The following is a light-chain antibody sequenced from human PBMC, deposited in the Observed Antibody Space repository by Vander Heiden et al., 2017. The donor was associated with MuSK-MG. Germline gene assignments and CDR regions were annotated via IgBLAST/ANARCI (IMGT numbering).Light chain of an antibody. J-gene: IGLJ2*01. CDR2: DVS. CDR1: SSDVGGYNY. Sequence: SALTQPASVSGPPGKSITIACTGTSSDVGGYNYVSWYQQHPGKAPKLMIYDVSNRPSGVSNRFSGSKSGNTASLTISGLQAEDEADYYCSSYTSSSTLVFGGGTKLTVL. V-gene: IGLV2-14*01. CDR3: SSYTSSSTLV.